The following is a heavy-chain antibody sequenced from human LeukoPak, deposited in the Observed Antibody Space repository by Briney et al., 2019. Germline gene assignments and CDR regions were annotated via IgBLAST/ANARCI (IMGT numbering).Heavy chain of an antibody. CDR1: GGSFSSYY. D-gene: IGHD1-26*01. V-gene: IGHV4-59*01. CDR2: IYYSGST. J-gene: IGHJ5*02. Sequence: PSETLSLTCTVSGGSFSSYYWSWIRQPPGKGLEWIGYIYYSGSTNYNPSLKSRVTISVDTSKNQFSLKLSSVTAADTAVYYCARGFKREALSNWFDPWGQGTLVTVSS. CDR3: ARGFKREALSNWFDP.